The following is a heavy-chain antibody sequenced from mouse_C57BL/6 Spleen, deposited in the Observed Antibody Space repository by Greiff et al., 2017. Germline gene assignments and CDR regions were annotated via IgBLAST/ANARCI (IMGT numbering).Heavy chain of an antibody. CDR2: IDPNSGGT. D-gene: IGHD1-1*01. Sequence: VKLQQPGAELVKPGASVKLSCKASGYTFTSYWMHWVKQRPGRGLEWIGRIDPNSGGTKYNEKFKSKATLTVDKPSITAYMQLSILTSEDSAVYYCARGDYYGSSHYFDYGGQGTTLTVSS. J-gene: IGHJ2*01. CDR3: ARGDYYGSSHYFDY. V-gene: IGHV1-72*01. CDR1: GYTFTSYW.